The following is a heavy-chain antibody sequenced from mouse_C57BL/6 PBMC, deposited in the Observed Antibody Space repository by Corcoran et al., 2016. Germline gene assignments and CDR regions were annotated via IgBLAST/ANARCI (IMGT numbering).Heavy chain of an antibody. D-gene: IGHD1-1*01. CDR3: ARKAYGSSYLYYFDY. V-gene: IGHV1-58*01. J-gene: IGHJ2*01. Sequence: EVQLQQPGAELVRPGSSAKMSCKTSGYTSTSYGIKWEKQRPGQGLEWIEYIYIGNGYTEYNEKFKVKATLTSDTYSSPSYMPLSSLTSEDSAIYFCARKAYGSSYLYYFDYWGQGTTLTVSS. CDR1: GYTSTSYG. CDR2: IYIGNGYT.